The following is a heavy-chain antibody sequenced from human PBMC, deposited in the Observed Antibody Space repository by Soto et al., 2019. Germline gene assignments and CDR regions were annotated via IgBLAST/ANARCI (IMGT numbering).Heavy chain of an antibody. CDR2: LSWNSGSI. V-gene: IGHV3-9*01. CDR1: GVNLRNYW. J-gene: IGHJ4*02. D-gene: IGHD6-13*01. CDR3: AKDPAGTGAFDY. Sequence: GGSLRLSCTASGVNLRNYWMHWVRQAPGKGLEWVSGLSWNSGSIGYADSVKGRFTISRDNAKNSLYLQMNSLRAEDTALYYCAKDPAGTGAFDYWGQGTLVTVSS.